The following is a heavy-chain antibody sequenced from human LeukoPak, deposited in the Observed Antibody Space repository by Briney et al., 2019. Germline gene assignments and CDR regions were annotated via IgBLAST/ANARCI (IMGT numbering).Heavy chain of an antibody. CDR2: ISSSGSTI. V-gene: IGHV3-48*03. J-gene: IGHJ5*02. CDR3: ARTSGSYSDNWFDP. D-gene: IGHD1-26*01. Sequence: GGSLRLSCAASGVTFSSYEMNWVRQAPGKGLEWVSYISSSGSTIYYADSVKGRFTISRDNAKNSLYLQMNSLRAEDTAVYYCARTSGSYSDNWFDPWGQGTLVTVSS. CDR1: GVTFSSYE.